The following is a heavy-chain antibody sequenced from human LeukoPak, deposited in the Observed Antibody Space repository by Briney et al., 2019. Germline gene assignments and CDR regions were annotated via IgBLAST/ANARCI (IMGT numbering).Heavy chain of an antibody. J-gene: IGHJ4*02. CDR2: ISWDGGST. V-gene: IGHV3-43*01. D-gene: IGHD3-22*01. CDR3: AKDDSSGYFNGIDY. Sequence: PGGSLRLSCAASGFTFDDYTMPWVRQAPGKGLEWVSLISWDGGSTYYADSVKGRFTISRDNSKNSLYLQMNSLRTEDTALYYCAKDDSSGYFNGIDYWGQGTLVTVSS. CDR1: GFTFDDYT.